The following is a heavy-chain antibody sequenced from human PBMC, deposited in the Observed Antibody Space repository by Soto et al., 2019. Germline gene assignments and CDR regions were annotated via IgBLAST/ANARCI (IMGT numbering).Heavy chain of an antibody. J-gene: IGHJ3*02. V-gene: IGHV3-23*01. CDR2: IGVTST. CDR3: AKGILVKPPGTRAFDI. CDR1: GFTFSTYA. Sequence: EVKLLESGGGLVQPGGSLRLSCAASGFTFSTYAMSWVRQAPGMGLDWVSTIGVTSTFYADSVKGRFTISRDNSNNALYLQMNSLRAGDTAVYYCAKGILVKPPGTRAFDIWGQGTMVIVSS. D-gene: IGHD6-13*01.